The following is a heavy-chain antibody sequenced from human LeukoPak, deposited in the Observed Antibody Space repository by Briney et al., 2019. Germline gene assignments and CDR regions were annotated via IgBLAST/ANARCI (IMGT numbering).Heavy chain of an antibody. Sequence: GGSLRLSCAASGFTFSSYEMNWVRQAPGKGLEWVSYISSSGSTIYYADSVKGRFTISRDNAKNSLYLHMNSLRAEDTAVYYCARRDDRSPAYNWFDPWGQGTLVTVSS. CDR1: GFTFSSYE. CDR3: ARRDDRSPAYNWFDP. J-gene: IGHJ5*02. CDR2: ISSSGSTI. V-gene: IGHV3-48*03. D-gene: IGHD3-9*01.